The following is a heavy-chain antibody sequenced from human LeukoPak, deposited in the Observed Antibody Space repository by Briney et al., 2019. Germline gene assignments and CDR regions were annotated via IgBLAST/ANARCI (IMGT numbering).Heavy chain of an antibody. CDR1: GFTFSSYS. CDR3: AKDRPTIYSSSWLHFLDS. J-gene: IGHJ4*02. V-gene: IGHV3-23*01. CDR2: ISGSGGST. D-gene: IGHD6-13*01. Sequence: PGGSLRLSCAASGFTFSSYSMNWVRQAPGKGLEWVSGISGSGGSTYLADSVKGRFTVSRDNSKNTLYLQMNSPRADDTAVYYCAKDRPTIYSSSWLHFLDSWGQGTLVTVSS.